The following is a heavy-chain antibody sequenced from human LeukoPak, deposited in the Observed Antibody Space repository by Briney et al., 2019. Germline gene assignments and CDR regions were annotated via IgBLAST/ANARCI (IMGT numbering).Heavy chain of an antibody. V-gene: IGHV3-7*03. CDR2: ISHDGSEK. D-gene: IGHD6-13*01. CDR1: AFTFSDHW. CDR3: AKHHYSSSRDYFDY. J-gene: IGHJ4*02. Sequence: GGSLRLSCTASAFTFSDHWMHWVRQAPGKGLEWVAIISHDGSEKSYVDSVKGRFTISRDNAKNSLYLQMNSLRAEDTAVYYCAKHHYSSSRDYFDYWGQGTLVTVSS.